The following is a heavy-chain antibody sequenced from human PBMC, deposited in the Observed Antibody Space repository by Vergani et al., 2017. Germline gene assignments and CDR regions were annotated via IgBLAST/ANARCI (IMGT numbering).Heavy chain of an antibody. CDR3: VRGAEGYENFFDS. D-gene: IGHD5-12*01. CDR1: GFTFSTYA. V-gene: IGHV3-23*01. Sequence: EVQLLESGGSLKQPGGSGRLSCAASGFTFSTYAMHWVRQAPGKGLEWVSALTGGGGSTYYADAFKGRFIISRDNSRDTLYLEMNSLRPEDTATYYCVRGAEGYENFFDSWGQGTLVTVSS. J-gene: IGHJ4*02. CDR2: LTGGGGST.